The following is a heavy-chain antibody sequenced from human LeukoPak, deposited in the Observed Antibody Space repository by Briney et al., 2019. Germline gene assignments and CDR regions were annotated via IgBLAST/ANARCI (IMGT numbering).Heavy chain of an antibody. CDR1: GGSFSGYY. CDR2: INHSGST. V-gene: IGHV4-34*01. D-gene: IGHD5-18*01. J-gene: IGHJ5*02. CDR3: AREPWIQLWSRWFDP. Sequence: PSETLSLTCAVYGGSFSGYYWSWIRQPPGKGLEWIGEINHSGSTNYNPSLKSRVTISVDTSKNQFSLKLSSVTAADTAVYYCAREPWIQLWSRWFDPWGQGTLVTVSS.